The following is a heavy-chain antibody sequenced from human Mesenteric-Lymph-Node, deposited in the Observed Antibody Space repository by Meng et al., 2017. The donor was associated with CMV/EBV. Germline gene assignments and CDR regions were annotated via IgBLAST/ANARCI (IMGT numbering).Heavy chain of an antibody. D-gene: IGHD3-10*01. CDR3: AKDNYFGSGSYLGY. J-gene: IGHJ4*02. CDR1: GYPFTSYG. CDR2: ISTYNGNT. V-gene: IGHV1-18*01. Sequence: SGYPFTSYGISWVRQAPGQGLEWMGWISTYNGNTNYAQNLQGRVTMTTDTSTSTAYMEVRSLTSDDTAVYYCAKDNYFGSGSYLGYWGQGTLVTVSS.